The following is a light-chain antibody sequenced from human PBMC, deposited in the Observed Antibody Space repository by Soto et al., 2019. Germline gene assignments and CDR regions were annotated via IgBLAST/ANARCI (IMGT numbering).Light chain of an antibody. CDR3: QYYDGSLGGSSV. CDR2: GNT. V-gene: IGLV1-40*01. Sequence: SVLTPPPSVSGAPGQRVTISCTGSSSNIGAGYDVHWYQQLPGTAPKLLIYGNTNRPSGVPDRFSGSRSGTSASLAITGLQAEDDGVYYCQYYDGSLGGSSVCATGTKVTVL. J-gene: IGLJ1*01. CDR1: SSNIGAGYD.